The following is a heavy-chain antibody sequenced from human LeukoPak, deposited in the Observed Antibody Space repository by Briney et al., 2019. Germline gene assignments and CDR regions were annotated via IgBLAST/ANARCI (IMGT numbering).Heavy chain of an antibody. Sequence: GGSLRLSCAASGFTFSSYWMHWVRQAPGKGLVWVSRINSDGSSTSYADSVKGRFTISRDNAKNTLYLQMNRLRAEVTAVYYCASGYANYTDWFDPWGQGTLVTVSS. D-gene: IGHD5-24*01. J-gene: IGHJ5*02. V-gene: IGHV3-74*01. CDR2: INSDGSST. CDR1: GFTFSSYW. CDR3: ASGYANYTDWFDP.